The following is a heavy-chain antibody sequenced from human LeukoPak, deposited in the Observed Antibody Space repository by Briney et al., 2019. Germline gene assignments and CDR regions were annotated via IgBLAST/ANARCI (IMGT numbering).Heavy chain of an antibody. J-gene: IGHJ6*02. V-gene: IGHV1-2*02. CDR1: GYTFTEYY. Sequence: ASVKVSCKASGYTFTEYYMHWVRQAPGQGLEWMGWVNTISGGTNYAQKFQGRVNMTRDTSIRTAYMELSRLRSDDTAFYYCARDITMIVVAQYPYGMDVWGQGTAVTVSS. CDR2: VNTISGGT. CDR3: ARDITMIVVAQYPYGMDV. D-gene: IGHD3-22*01.